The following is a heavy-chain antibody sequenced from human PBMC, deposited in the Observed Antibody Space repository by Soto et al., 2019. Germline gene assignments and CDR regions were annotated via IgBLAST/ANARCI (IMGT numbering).Heavy chain of an antibody. J-gene: IGHJ4*01. Sequence: QVQLVQSGAEVKKPGSPVKVSCKASGGTVSSYAIIWVRQAPGQGLEWMGGIIPIFGTTNYAQKFQGRVTIPADESTSTAYRELSSLRSDDTAVYCCARAPPPYYDIMTGYLDYWGHGTLVTVSS. CDR3: ARAPPPYYDIMTGYLDY. D-gene: IGHD3-9*01. CDR2: IIPIFGTT. CDR1: GGTVSSYA. V-gene: IGHV1-69*01.